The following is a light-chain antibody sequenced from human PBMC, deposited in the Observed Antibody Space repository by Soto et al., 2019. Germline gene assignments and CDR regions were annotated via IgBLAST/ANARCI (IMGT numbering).Light chain of an antibody. Sequence: QSVLTQPASVTGSPGQSITISCTGTRSEVGGFNSVSWYQLRPGTAPKLILYDVVDRPSGVSYRFSGSKSGNTASLTISGLQAADEADYFYSLYTSTMTNVFGSGTKVTAL. CDR2: DVV. V-gene: IGLV2-14*03. CDR3: SLYTSTMTNV. J-gene: IGLJ1*01. CDR1: RSEVGGFNS.